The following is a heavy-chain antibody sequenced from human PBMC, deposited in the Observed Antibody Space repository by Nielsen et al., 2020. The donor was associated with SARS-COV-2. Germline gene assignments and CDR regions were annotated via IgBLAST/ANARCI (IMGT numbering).Heavy chain of an antibody. V-gene: IGHV3-53*01. J-gene: IGHJ6*02. D-gene: IGHD5-18*01. CDR2: IYSGGST. CDR3: AREAYSYGTYYYYGMDV. Sequence: GESLKISCAASGFTVSSNYMSWVRQAPGKGLEWVSVIYSGGSTYYADSVKGRFTISRDNSKNTLYLQMNSLRAEDTAVYYCAREAYSYGTYYYYGMDVWGQGTTVTVSS. CDR1: GFTVSSNY.